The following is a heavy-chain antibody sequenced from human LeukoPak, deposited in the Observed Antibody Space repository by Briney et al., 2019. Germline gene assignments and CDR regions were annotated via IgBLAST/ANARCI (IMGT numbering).Heavy chain of an antibody. D-gene: IGHD6-6*01. CDR3: ARREEQLGEYFDY. CDR2: TYYSGST. Sequence: SETLSLTCAVSGYSITSSNWRGWIRQPPGKGLEWIGYTYYSGSTYYNPSLKSRVTMSVDTSKNQFSLKLSSVTAVDTAFYYCARREEQLGEYFDYWGQGTLVTVSS. CDR1: GYSITSSNW. J-gene: IGHJ4*02. V-gene: IGHV4-28*01.